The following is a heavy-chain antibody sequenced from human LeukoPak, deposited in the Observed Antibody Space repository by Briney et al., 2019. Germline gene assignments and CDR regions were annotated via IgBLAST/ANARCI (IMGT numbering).Heavy chain of an antibody. V-gene: IGHV4-39*02. Sequence: SETLSLTCTVSGVSISSSNSYWGWIRQPPGKGLEWIGSIYYSGNTYYNASLKSQVSISIDTSKNQFSLKLTSVTAADTAVYYCARDHSEYYDFWSGYYTGMGSDYWGQGTLVTVSS. D-gene: IGHD3-3*01. CDR3: ARDHSEYYDFWSGYYTGMGSDY. CDR2: IYYSGNT. J-gene: IGHJ4*02. CDR1: GVSISSSNSY.